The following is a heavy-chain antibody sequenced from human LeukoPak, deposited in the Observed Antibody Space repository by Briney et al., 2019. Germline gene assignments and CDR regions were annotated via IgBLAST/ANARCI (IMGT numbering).Heavy chain of an antibody. CDR2: INPNSGGT. CDR3: ARALTYYYDSSGVGGQDFDY. Sequence: ASVKVSCKASGYTFTGYYIHWVRQAPGQGLEWMGWINPNSGGTHYAQRFQGRVTMTRDTSISTAYMELSRLRSDDTAVYYCARALTYYYDSSGVGGQDFDYWGQGTLVTVSS. V-gene: IGHV1-2*02. J-gene: IGHJ4*02. CDR1: GYTFTGYY. D-gene: IGHD3-22*01.